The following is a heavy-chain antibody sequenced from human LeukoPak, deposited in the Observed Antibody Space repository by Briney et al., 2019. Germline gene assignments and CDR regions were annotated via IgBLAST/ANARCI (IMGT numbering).Heavy chain of an antibody. Sequence: PGGSLRLSCAASGFTFSSYAMHWVRQAPGKGLEWVAVISYDGSNKYYADSMKGRFTISRDNSKNTLYLQMTSLRAEDTAVYYCARVPYSGHEGYYFDSWGQGTLVTVSS. CDR3: ARVPYSGHEGYYFDS. CDR1: GFTFSSYA. J-gene: IGHJ4*02. CDR2: ISYDGSNK. D-gene: IGHD5-12*01. V-gene: IGHV3-30-3*01.